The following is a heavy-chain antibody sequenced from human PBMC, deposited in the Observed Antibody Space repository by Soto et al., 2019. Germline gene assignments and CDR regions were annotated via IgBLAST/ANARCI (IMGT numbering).Heavy chain of an antibody. J-gene: IGHJ6*02. CDR1: GFTFSSYA. CDR3: AKDPTPRGIAVAGTHTPNYGMDV. D-gene: IGHD6-19*01. V-gene: IGHV3-23*01. Sequence: PGGSPRLSCAASGFTFSSYAISWVRQAPGKGLEWVSAISGSGGSTYYADYVKGRFTISRDNSKNTLYLQMNSLRAEDTAVYYCAKDPTPRGIAVAGTHTPNYGMDVWGQGTTVTVSS. CDR2: ISGSGGST.